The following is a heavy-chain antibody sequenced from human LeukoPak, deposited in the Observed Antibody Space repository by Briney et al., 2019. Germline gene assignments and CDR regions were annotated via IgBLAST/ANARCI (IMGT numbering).Heavy chain of an antibody. J-gene: IGHJ5*02. D-gene: IGHD3-10*01. CDR3: ARGRRGARLLMVRGNVTRYNWFDP. Sequence: SETLSLTCTVSGGSISSYYWSWIRQPPGKGLERIGYIYYSGSTNYNPSLKSRVHISVDTSKNQFSLKLNSLTATDTAVYYCARGRRGARLLMVRGNVTRYNWFDPWGQGTLVTVSS. V-gene: IGHV4-59*12. CDR2: IYYSGST. CDR1: GGSISSYY.